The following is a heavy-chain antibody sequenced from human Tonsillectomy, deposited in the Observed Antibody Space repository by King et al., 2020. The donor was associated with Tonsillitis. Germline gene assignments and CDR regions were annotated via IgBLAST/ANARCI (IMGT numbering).Heavy chain of an antibody. D-gene: IGHD4-11*01. CDR2: IYNGGDT. CDR3: ARGLYRADY. CDR1: GASVSSLY. V-gene: IGHV4-4*07. Sequence: LQESGPGLVKPSETLSLTCTVSGASVSSLYWTWIRQPAGKGLQWIGRIYNGGDTKYNPSLKSRVTMSVDTSKNQFSLSLNSVTAADTAMYFCARGLYRADYWGQGSLVTVSS. J-gene: IGHJ4*02.